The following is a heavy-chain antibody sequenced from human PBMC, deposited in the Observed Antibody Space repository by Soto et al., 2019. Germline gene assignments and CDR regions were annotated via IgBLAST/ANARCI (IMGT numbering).Heavy chain of an antibody. CDR2: IYSGGST. CDR3: ARDRISTGMDV. Sequence: EVQLVESGGGLVQPGGSLRLSCAASGFTVSSNFMSWVRQAPGKGLEWVSVIYSGGSTYYADSVKGRFTISRDNSKYTLHLQMNSLRAEDTAVYYCARDRISTGMDVWGQGTTVTVSS. CDR1: GFTVSSNF. J-gene: IGHJ6*02. V-gene: IGHV3-66*01.